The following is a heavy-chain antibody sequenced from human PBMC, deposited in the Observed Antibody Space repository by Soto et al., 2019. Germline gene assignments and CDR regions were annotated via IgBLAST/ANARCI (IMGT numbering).Heavy chain of an antibody. CDR1: GFTFSNYG. V-gene: IGHV3-23*01. D-gene: IGHD6-13*01. Sequence: EVQLLESGGGLVQPGGSLRLSWAASGFTFSNYGMNWIRLAPGEGLEWVSTVSPAGSTFYADSVRGRFTISRDNSKSTVDLQMNGLRVDDTAIYYCVRSWAYWGRGTVVTVSS. J-gene: IGHJ4*02. CDR3: VRSWAY. CDR2: VSPAGST.